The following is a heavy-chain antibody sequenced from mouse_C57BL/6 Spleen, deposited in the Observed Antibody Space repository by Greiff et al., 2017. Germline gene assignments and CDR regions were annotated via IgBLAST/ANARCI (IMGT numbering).Heavy chain of an antibody. CDR3: ARDGAYDYDY. J-gene: IGHJ2*01. D-gene: IGHD2-4*01. V-gene: IGHV5-4*01. Sequence: EVQLVESGGGLVKPGGSLKLSCAASGFTFSSYAMSWVRQTPEKRLEWVATISDGGSYTYYPDNVKGRFTISRDNAKNNLYLQMSHLKSEDTAMYYCARDGAYDYDYWGQGTTLTVSS. CDR2: ISDGGSYT. CDR1: GFTFSSYA.